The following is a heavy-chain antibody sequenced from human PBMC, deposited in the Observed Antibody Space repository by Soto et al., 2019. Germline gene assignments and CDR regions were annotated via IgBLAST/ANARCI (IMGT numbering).Heavy chain of an antibody. CDR3: AREGGSYDSGGYLIRGAFDI. Sequence: SETLCLTCSFYGDSISRIDYYSRWIRQHPEKRRQWIGNSYFRGNTYYSPSLESRLTISVDTSKNQFSLKLTSVTAADTAVYYCAREGGSYDSGGYLIRGAFDIWGQGTLVTVSS. V-gene: IGHV4-31*03. J-gene: IGHJ3*02. D-gene: IGHD3-22*01. CDR1: GDSISRIDYY. CDR2: SYFRGNT.